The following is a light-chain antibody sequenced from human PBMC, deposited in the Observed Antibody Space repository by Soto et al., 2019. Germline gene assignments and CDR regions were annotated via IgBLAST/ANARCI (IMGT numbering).Light chain of an antibody. CDR3: QQYGSSPRM. J-gene: IGKJ1*01. CDR2: GAS. V-gene: IGKV3-20*01. CDR1: QSVRSDY. Sequence: EIVLTQSPGTLSLSPGERATLSCRASQSVRSDYLAWYQQKPGQAPRLHIYGASTRATGIPDRFTGSGSGTDFTLTISRLEPEDFAAYYCQQYGSSPRMFGQGTKVEIK.